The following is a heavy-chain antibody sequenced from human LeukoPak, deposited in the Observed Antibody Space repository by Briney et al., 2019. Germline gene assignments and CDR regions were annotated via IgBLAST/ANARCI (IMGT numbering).Heavy chain of an antibody. D-gene: IGHD6-19*01. CDR2: VSGSGGST. CDR1: GFTFNSYA. V-gene: IGHV3-23*01. J-gene: IGHJ4*02. Sequence: GGSLRLSCAASGFTFNSYAMTWVRQAPGKGLEWVSAVSGSGGSTYYPDSVEGRFTISRDNSKDTLYLQINSLRAEDTAVYYCASVAGTGSFDYWGQGTLVTVSS. CDR3: ASVAGTGSFDY.